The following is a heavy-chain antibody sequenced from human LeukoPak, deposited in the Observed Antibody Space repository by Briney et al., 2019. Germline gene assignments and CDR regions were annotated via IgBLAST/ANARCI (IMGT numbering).Heavy chain of an antibody. CDR3: VKVDT. J-gene: IGHJ4*02. V-gene: IGHV3-30*02. D-gene: IGHD5-18*01. CDR2: IRNDGYKY. Sequence: GGSLRLSCVASGFTFSTSGMRWVRQPPGKGLDWVAFIRNDGYKYNYAESVKGRFSISRDNSKNTLYLQMDSLSAEDTAVYYCVKVDTWGQGTPVTVSS. CDR1: GFTFSTSG.